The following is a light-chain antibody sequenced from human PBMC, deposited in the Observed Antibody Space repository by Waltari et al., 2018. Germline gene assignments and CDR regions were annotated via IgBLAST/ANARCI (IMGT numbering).Light chain of an antibody. V-gene: IGLV2-14*03. Sequence: QSALTQPASVSGSPGQSITISCTGTSSYVGGNNYVSWYQQHPGKAPKLMIYDVSNRPSGVSNRFSGSKSGNTASLTISGLQAEDEADYYCASYISSSTLELFGGGTSLTVL. CDR1: SSYVGGNNY. CDR2: DVS. J-gene: IGLJ2*01. CDR3: ASYISSSTLEL.